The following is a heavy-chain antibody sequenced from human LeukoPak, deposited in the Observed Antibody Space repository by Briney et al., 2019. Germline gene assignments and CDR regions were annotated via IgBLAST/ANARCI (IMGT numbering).Heavy chain of an antibody. J-gene: IGHJ4*02. V-gene: IGHV1-18*01. CDR2: ISAHNGDT. CDR1: GYTFINYG. Sequence: ASMKVSCKASGYTFINYGISWVRQAPGQGLEWMGWISAHNGDTNYAQKFQGRVTMTTDTSTRTIYMELRSLRSDDTAVYYCARGAMLAHFDYWGQGTLVTVSS. CDR3: ARGAMLAHFDY. D-gene: IGHD2-2*01.